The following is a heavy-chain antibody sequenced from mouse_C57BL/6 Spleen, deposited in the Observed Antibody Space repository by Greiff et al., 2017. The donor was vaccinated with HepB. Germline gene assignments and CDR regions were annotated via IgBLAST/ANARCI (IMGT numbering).Heavy chain of an antibody. CDR3: TRDDRFDY. CDR2: IDPETGGT. D-gene: IGHD2-12*01. J-gene: IGHJ2*01. Sequence: VQVVESGAELVRPGASVTLSCKASGYTFTDYEMHWVKQTPVHGLEWIGAIDPETGGTAYNQKFKGKAILTADKSSSTAYMELRSLTSEDSAVYYCTRDDRFDYWGQGTTLTVSS. CDR1: GYTFTDYE. V-gene: IGHV1-15*01.